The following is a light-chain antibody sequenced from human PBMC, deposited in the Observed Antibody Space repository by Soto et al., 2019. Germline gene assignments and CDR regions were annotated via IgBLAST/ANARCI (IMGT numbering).Light chain of an antibody. CDR2: KAS. CDR3: QHYNSYSEA. V-gene: IGKV1-5*03. Sequence: DIQMTQSPSTLSGSVADRVTITCRASQTISSWLAWYQQKPGKAPKLLIYKASTLKSGVPSRCSGSGSGTEFTLTISILQPDDFATYYGQHYNSYSEAFGQGTKVDIK. J-gene: IGKJ1*01. CDR1: QTISSW.